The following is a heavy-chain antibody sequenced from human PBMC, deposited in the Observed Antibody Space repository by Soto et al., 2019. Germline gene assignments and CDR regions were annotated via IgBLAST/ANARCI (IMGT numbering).Heavy chain of an antibody. CDR2: IFFSGTT. J-gene: IGHJ6*02. Sequence: QVQLQESGPGLMKPSQTLSLTCTVSGDSINSGGYYWSWIRQHPGKGLEWIGYIFFSGTTYYNPYLKSRVTISVDPSKNQFSLTLSSVTAADTAVYYCAMVGEYSPRAYYYYAMDVWGQGTTVTVSS. D-gene: IGHD4-17*01. CDR3: AMVGEYSPRAYYYYAMDV. CDR1: GDSINSGGYY. V-gene: IGHV4-31*03.